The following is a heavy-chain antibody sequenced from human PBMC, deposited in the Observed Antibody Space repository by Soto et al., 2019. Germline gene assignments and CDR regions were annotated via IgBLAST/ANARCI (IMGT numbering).Heavy chain of an antibody. V-gene: IGHV3-21*01. CDR1: GFTFSSYS. D-gene: IGHD2-15*01. J-gene: IGHJ6*02. CDR3: ARDEYCSGGSCLHYYYYGMDV. Sequence: EVQLVESGGGLVKPGGSLRLSCAASGFTFSSYSMNWVRQAPGKGLEWVSSISSSSSYIYYADSVKGRFTISRDNAKNSLYLKMNSLRAEDTAVYYCARDEYCSGGSCLHYYYYGMDVWGQGTTVTVSS. CDR2: ISSSSSYI.